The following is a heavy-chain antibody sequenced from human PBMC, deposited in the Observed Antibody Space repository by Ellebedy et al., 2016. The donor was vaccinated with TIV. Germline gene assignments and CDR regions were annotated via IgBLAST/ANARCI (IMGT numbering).Heavy chain of an antibody. CDR2: INPNSGGT. V-gene: IGHV1-2*02. J-gene: IGHJ6*02. CDR1: GYTFTGYY. Sequence: ASVKVSCKASGYTFTGYYMHWVRQAPGQGLEWMGWINPNSGGTNYAQKFQGRVTMTRDTSISTAYMELSRLRSDDTAVYYCARVSIAVAGIVDYGMDVWGQGTTVTVSS. D-gene: IGHD6-19*01. CDR3: ARVSIAVAGIVDYGMDV.